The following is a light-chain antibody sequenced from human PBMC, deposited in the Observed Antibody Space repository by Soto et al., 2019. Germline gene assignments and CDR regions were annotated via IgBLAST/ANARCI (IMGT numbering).Light chain of an antibody. CDR2: GAS. CDR3: QPYNNWPPIT. Sequence: EIVMTQSPATLSVSPGERATLSCRASQSVSGTLAWYQQKPGQAPRLLIYGASTRATGIPARFSGSGSGTEFPLTIRSLQSEDFAVYYCQPYNNWPPITFGGGTKVEI. J-gene: IGKJ4*01. V-gene: IGKV3-15*01. CDR1: QSVSGT.